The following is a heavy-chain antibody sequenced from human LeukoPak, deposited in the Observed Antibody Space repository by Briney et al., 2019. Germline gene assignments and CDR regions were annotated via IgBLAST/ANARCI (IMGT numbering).Heavy chain of an antibody. J-gene: IGHJ3*02. V-gene: IGHV3-21*01. Sequence: GGSLRLSCAASGFTFSSYSMNWVRQAPGKGLEWVSSISSSSSYIYYADSVKGRFTISRDNAKNSLYLQMNSLRAEDTAVYYCARDRRDSGSRYKRASDIWGQGTMVTVSS. CDR1: GFTFSSYS. CDR3: ARDRRDSGSRYKRASDI. CDR2: ISSSSSYI. D-gene: IGHD3-10*01.